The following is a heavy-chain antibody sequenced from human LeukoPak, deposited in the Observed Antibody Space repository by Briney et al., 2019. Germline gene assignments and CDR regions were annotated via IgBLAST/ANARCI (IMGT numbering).Heavy chain of an antibody. V-gene: IGHV3-49*03. J-gene: IGHJ4*02. CDR3: SRGSGWLSVY. D-gene: IGHD6-19*01. CDR1: GFTFGDYL. CDR2: ISGGTT. Sequence: PGRSLRLSCTASGFTFGDYLMSWFRQAPRKGLEWIGFISGGTTEYAASVKGRFTISRDDSTSIAYLQMNSLTTEDTAVYYCSRGSGWLSVYWGRGTLVTVSS.